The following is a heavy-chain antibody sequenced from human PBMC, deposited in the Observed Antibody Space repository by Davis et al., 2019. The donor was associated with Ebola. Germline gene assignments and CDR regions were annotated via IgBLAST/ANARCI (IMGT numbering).Heavy chain of an antibody. CDR2: ISGSGGST. D-gene: IGHD4-17*01. CDR1: GFTFSSYA. J-gene: IGHJ4*02. CDR3: TNSWATVTTFDY. V-gene: IGHV3-23*01. Sequence: GESLKISCAASGFTFSSYAMSWVRQAPGKGLEWVSVISGSGGSTYYADSVKGRFTISRDNSKNTLYLQMNSLRAEDTAVYYCTNSWATVTTFDYWGQGTLVTVSS.